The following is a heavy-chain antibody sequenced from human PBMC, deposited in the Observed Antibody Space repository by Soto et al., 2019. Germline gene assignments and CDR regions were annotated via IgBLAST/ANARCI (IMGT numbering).Heavy chain of an antibody. CDR2: ISSNTSYI. V-gene: IGHV3-11*06. J-gene: IGHJ6*02. CDR3: ARLLDCSNTICSGGMDV. CDR1: GFTFSGFY. D-gene: IGHD2-2*01. Sequence: GGSLRLSCAASGFTFSGFYMTWIRQAPGRGLEWISYISSNTSYINYADSVNGRFTISRDNAKNSLDLQMNSLRAEDTAVYYCARLLDCSNTICSGGMDVWGQGTTVTVSS.